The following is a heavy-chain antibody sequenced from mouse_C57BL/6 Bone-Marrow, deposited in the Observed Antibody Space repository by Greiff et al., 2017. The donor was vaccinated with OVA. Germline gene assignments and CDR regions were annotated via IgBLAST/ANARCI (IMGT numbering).Heavy chain of an antibody. Sequence: VQRVESGPELVKPGASVKLSCKASGYTFTSYDINWVKQRPGQGLEWIGWIYPRDGSTKYNEKFKGKATLTVDTSSSTAYMELHSLTSEDSAVYFCSRRYFDVWGTGTTVTVSS. CDR1: GYTFTSYD. V-gene: IGHV1-85*01. J-gene: IGHJ1*03. CDR2: IYPRDGST. CDR3: SRRYFDV. D-gene: IGHD1-1*01.